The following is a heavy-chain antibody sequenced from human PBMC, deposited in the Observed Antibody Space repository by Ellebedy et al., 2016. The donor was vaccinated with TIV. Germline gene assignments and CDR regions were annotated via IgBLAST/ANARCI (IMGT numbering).Heavy chain of an antibody. CDR1: GFNFSDYA. CDR2: IRSKDNNYAK. V-gene: IGHV3-73*01. CDR3: TSRGLTTVTANWYFDL. Sequence: PGGSLRLSCVASGFNFSDYAVHWVRQSSGKGLEWIGRIRSKDNNYAKVYPTSLNGSFTLSRDDSKNPAYLQLNNLKAEDTAVYYCTSRGLTTVTANWYFDLWGRGTLVTVSS. D-gene: IGHD4-11*01. J-gene: IGHJ2*01.